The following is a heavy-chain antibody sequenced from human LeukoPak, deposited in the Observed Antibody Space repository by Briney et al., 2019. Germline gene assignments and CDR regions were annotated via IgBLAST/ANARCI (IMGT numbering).Heavy chain of an antibody. CDR3: ARERKTVTTVDAFDI. Sequence: SVKVSCKASGGTFSSYAISWVRQAPGQGLEWMGGIIPIFGTANYAQKFQGRVTMTRDMSTSTVYMELSSLRSEDTAVYYCARERKTVTTVDAFDIWGQGTMVTVSS. CDR2: IIPIFGTA. J-gene: IGHJ3*02. V-gene: IGHV1-69*05. D-gene: IGHD4-17*01. CDR1: GGTFSSYA.